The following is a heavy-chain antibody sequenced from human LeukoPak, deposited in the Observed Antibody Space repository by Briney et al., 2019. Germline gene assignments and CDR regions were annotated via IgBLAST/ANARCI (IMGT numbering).Heavy chain of an antibody. CDR1: GFIVRRNY. CDR3: ARGGITLFGLLIL. J-gene: IGHJ4*02. D-gene: IGHD3-3*01. V-gene: IGHV3-53*01. CDR2: LYSGGNS. Sequence: PGVSLRLSCAASGFIVRRNYMSWVRQAPGERLEWVSILYSGGNSYYADSVKGRFIISRDNSNNTRYLQMNSLRTEDTSVYYCARGGITLFGLLILWGQGTLVTVSS.